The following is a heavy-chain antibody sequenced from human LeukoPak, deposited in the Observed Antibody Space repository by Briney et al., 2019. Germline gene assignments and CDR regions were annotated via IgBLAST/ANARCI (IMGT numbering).Heavy chain of an antibody. Sequence: GGSLRLSCAASGFTFSSYEMNWVRQAPGKGLEWVSYISSSGSTIYYADSVKGRFTISRDNAKNSLYLQMNSLRAEATAVYYXXXXISSSGYQGGDHDAFDIWGQGTMVTVSS. V-gene: IGHV3-48*03. CDR2: ISSSGSTI. D-gene: IGHD3-22*01. CDR3: XXXISSSGYQGGDHDAFDI. J-gene: IGHJ3*02. CDR1: GFTFSSYE.